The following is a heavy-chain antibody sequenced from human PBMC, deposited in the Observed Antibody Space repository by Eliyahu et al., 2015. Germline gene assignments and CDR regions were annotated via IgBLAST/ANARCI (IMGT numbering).Heavy chain of an antibody. CDR1: GYIFTNYG. V-gene: IGHV1-18*01. J-gene: IGHJ5*02. CDR3: ARDPRGRGIVGGWWFDP. D-gene: IGHD3-10*01. CDR2: TNPYNGNX. Sequence: QAHLVQSGPEVKEPGASVKVSCKTSGYIFTNYGISWVRQAPGRGXEWXGXTNPYNGNXHYAQKXQGRITMTTDTSTTTXYMDLRSLTSDDTAIYYCARDPRGRGIVGGWWFDPWGQGAQVIVSS.